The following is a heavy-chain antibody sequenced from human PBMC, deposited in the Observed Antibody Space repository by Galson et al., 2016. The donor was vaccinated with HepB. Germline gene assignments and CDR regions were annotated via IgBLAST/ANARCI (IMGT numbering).Heavy chain of an antibody. V-gene: IGHV3-7*01. Sequence: SLRLSCAASGFSFTNHWMTWVRQAPEKGLEWVANIRQDGNDKYHADFVKGRFTISRDNAKNSLYLQMSGLRPEDTAVYYCARDWGSSGWYNWFDPWGQGTLVTVSS. CDR2: IRQDGNDK. CDR1: GFSFTNHW. D-gene: IGHD6-19*01. CDR3: ARDWGSSGWYNWFDP. J-gene: IGHJ5*02.